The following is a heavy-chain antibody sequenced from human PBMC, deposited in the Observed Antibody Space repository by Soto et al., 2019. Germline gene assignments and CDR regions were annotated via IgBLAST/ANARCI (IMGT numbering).Heavy chain of an antibody. V-gene: IGHV4-59*01. D-gene: IGHD1-1*01. CDR3: ARDRETGTTYYYYYGMDV. Sequence: SETLSLTCTVSGGSISSYYWSWIRQPPGKGLEWIGYIYYSGSTNYNPSLKSRVTISVDTSKNQFSLKLSSVTAADTAVYYCARDRETGTTYYYYYGMDVWGQGTTVTVSS. CDR2: IYYSGST. J-gene: IGHJ6*02. CDR1: GGSISSYY.